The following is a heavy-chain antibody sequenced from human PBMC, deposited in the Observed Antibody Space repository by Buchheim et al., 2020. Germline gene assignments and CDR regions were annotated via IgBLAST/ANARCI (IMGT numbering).Heavy chain of an antibody. CDR3: ARGRGYFYSNEDNWPDP. J-gene: IGHJ5*02. CDR2: LKEDGSEK. V-gene: IGHV3-7*01. CDR1: GFTFSTYW. D-gene: IGHD1-1*01. Sequence: EVQVVESGGGLVQPGGSLRLSCAASGFTFSTYWMSWVRQAPGKGPEWVANLKEDGSEKYYVDSVKARFSISRANAKNSVYLQMNSLRAEDTAMYYCARGRGYFYSNEDNWPDPWGQGTL.